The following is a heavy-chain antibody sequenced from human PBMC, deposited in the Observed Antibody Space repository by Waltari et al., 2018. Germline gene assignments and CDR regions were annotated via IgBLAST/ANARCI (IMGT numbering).Heavy chain of an antibody. Sequence: EVQLVESGGALVQPGGSLKLSCAASGLILRDDASHWVRQASGKGLEWVCRSRSRIKDDETAYAETAQCMFTISRDDSKNTAYLEMNSLKTDDTAVYYCIRPFEMGIDWGQGTQVTVSS. CDR1: GLILRDDA. D-gene: IGHD7-27*01. J-gene: IGHJ4*02. CDR2: SRSRIKDDET. CDR3: IRPFEMGID. V-gene: IGHV3-73*01.